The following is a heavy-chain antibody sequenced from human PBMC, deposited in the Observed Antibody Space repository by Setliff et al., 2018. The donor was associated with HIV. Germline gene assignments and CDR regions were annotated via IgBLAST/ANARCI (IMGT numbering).Heavy chain of an antibody. D-gene: IGHD2-21*02. CDR3: ARTSRLHPFDY. CDR2: IYYRGSA. CDR1: GGSITTTNYY. J-gene: IGHJ4*02. Sequence: SETLSLTCTVSGGSITTTNYYWGWVRQSPGKGLEWIGVIYYRGSAYYNLSLQSRVTLSVDTSKNSFSLHLTSVTAADTAIYFCARTSRLHPFDYWGQGKLVTVSS. V-gene: IGHV4-39*07.